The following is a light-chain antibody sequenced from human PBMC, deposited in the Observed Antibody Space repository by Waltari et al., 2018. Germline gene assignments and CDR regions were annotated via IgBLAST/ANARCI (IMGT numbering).Light chain of an antibody. CDR1: TLGAKY. Sequence: SYELTQPTSVSVAPGQTASITCSGDTLGAKYACWYQQKPGQSPVLVIHQNTKRPSGITERFSGSNSGNTATLTISGTQTIDEADYHCQAWDSTYARVFGGGTKLTVL. V-gene: IGLV3-1*01. CDR2: QNT. J-gene: IGLJ2*01. CDR3: QAWDSTYARV.